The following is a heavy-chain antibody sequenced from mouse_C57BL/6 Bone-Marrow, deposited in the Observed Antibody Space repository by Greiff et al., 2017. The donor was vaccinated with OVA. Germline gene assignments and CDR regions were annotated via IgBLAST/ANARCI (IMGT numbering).Heavy chain of an antibody. J-gene: IGHJ1*03. CDR1: GFTFSSYA. V-gene: IGHV5-9-1*02. D-gene: IGHD2-4*01. CDR2: ISSGGDYI. CDR3: TRDDYDATWYFDV. Sequence: VQLKESGEGLVKPGGSLKLSCAASGFTFSSYAMSWVRQTPEKRLEWVAYISSGGDYIYYADTVKGRFTISRDNARNTLYLQMSSLKSEDTAMYYCTRDDYDATWYFDVWGTGTTVTVSS.